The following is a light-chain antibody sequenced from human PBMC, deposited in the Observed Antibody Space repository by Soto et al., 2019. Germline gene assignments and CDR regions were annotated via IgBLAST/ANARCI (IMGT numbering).Light chain of an antibody. CDR3: QQYHSYSLT. V-gene: IGKV1-5*03. CDR2: KAS. Sequence: DIQMTQSPSTLSASVRDRVTITCRASQSISSWLAWYQQKPGQAPKLLIYKASSLEGGVPSRFSCSGSGTVFTLNISSLQPDDFATYYCQQYHSYSLTFGGGTKVDIK. J-gene: IGKJ4*01. CDR1: QSISSW.